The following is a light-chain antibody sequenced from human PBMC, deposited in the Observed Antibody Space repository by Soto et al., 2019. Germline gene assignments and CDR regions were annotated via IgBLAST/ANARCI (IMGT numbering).Light chain of an antibody. CDR2: LGS. J-gene: IGKJ2*01. CDR1: QSLLHSNGYNY. CDR3: MQALQTPYT. V-gene: IGKV2-28*01. Sequence: DIVMTQSPLSLPVTPGEPASISCRSSQSLLHSNGYNYLDWYLQKPGQSPQLLIYLGSNRASGVSDRFSVSGSGTYFTLKISRVEAEDVGVYFCMQALQTPYTFGQGTKLEIK.